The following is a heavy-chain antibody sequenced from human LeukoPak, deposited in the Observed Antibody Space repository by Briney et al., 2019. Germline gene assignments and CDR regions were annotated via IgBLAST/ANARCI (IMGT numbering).Heavy chain of an antibody. J-gene: IGHJ3*01. Sequence: PSETLSLTCTVSGGSISDYYWSWIRQPPGRGLEWIGYIYYSGSTKYNPYLKSRVTTSIDTSKNQFSLKLSSVTAADTALYYCARGTGAYYYLWGQGTMVTVSS. CDR2: IYYSGST. CDR1: GGSISDYY. D-gene: IGHD3-22*01. V-gene: IGHV4-59*01. CDR3: ARGTGAYYYL.